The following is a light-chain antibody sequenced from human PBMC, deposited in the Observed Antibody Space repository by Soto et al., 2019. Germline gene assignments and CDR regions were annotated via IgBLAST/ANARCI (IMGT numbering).Light chain of an antibody. Sequence: QSVLTQPPSVSAAPGQKVTISCAGGSSNIGNNYVSWYQQLPVPAPKLLMYDNNKRPSGIPDRFSGSKSGTSATLGITGLQTGDDTDYYCGTWDSSLTAVVFGGGTKVTVL. V-gene: IGLV1-51*01. CDR3: GTWDSSLTAVV. CDR1: SSNIGNNY. J-gene: IGLJ2*01. CDR2: DNN.